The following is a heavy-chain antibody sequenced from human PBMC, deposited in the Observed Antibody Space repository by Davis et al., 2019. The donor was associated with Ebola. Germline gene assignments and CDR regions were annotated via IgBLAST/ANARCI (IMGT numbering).Heavy chain of an antibody. CDR3: IRHGDSIYY. CDR2: IRSKPNSYAT. D-gene: IGHD3-3*02. CDR1: GFTFSGSA. V-gene: IGHV3-73*01. J-gene: IGHJ4*02. Sequence: GESLKTSCAASGFTFSGSAMHWVRQASGKGLEWVGHIRSKPNSYATGYAASVKGRFTISRDDSKDTAYLQMNSLKTEDTAVYYCIRHGDSIYYWGQGTLVTISS.